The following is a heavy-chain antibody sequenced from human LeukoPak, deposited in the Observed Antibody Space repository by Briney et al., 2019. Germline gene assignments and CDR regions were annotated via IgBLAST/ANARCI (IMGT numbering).Heavy chain of an antibody. J-gene: IGHJ4*02. CDR2: IYHSGST. Sequence: SETLSLTCAVSGGSISSSNWWSWVRQPPGKGLEWIGEIYHSGSTNYNPSLKSRVTISVDKSKNQFSLKLSSVTAADTAVYYCAGARPPLGCFDYWGQGTLVTVSS. V-gene: IGHV4-4*02. CDR1: GGSISSSNW. CDR3: AGARPPLGCFDY. D-gene: IGHD2-15*01.